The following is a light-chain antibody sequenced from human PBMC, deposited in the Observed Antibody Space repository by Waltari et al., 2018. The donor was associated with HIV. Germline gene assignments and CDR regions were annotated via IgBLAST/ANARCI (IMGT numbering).Light chain of an antibody. CDR3: GSWDDSLSHWV. CDR2: RSD. J-gene: IGLJ3*02. Sequence: QSVLTQPPSASRPPGQRVLMSCSGSNSNIGNNFVYWFQQVPGRAPKLVIYRSDQSPSGVPDRFSAAKSGSSASLAITGLHSDDEAVYYCGSWDDSLSHWVFGGGTRLTV. CDR1: NSNIGNNF. V-gene: IGLV1-47*01.